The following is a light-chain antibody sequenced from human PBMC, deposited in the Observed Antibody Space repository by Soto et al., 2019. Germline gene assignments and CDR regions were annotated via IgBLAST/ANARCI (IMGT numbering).Light chain of an antibody. V-gene: IGKV1-27*01. J-gene: IGKJ1*01. CDR3: QQYNSAPLT. CDR1: LPISNY. CDR2: AAS. Sequence: DIQMTQSPSSLSASLGDRVTITCRASLPISNYLAWYQQKPGQVPRLLIYAASTWQAGVPARVSGSGSGTDFTLTISSLEPEDFAAYFCQQYNSAPLTFGQGTKVDIK.